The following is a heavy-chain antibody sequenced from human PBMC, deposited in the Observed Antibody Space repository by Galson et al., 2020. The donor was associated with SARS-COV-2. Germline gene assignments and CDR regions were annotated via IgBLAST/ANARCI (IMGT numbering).Heavy chain of an antibody. CDR1: GFTFSSYS. CDR2: ISYAGSNK. CDR3: ARVPITIFGVVRFEY. V-gene: IGHV3-30*04. J-gene: IGHJ4*02. Sequence: GESLKISCAASGFTFSSYSMHWVRQAPGKGLEWVAVISYAGSNKYYADSVTGRFTISRDNSKNTLYLQMNSLRAGDTAVYYCARVPITIFGVVRFEYWGQGTLVTVSS. D-gene: IGHD3-3*01.